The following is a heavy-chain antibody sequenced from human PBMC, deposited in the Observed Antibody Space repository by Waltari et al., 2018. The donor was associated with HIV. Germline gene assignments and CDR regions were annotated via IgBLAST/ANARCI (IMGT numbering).Heavy chain of an antibody. V-gene: IGHV4-61*02. CDR2: IYTSGST. CDR3: ARDERYYDSSGYFNWFDP. CDR1: GGSISSGSYY. J-gene: IGHJ5*02. Sequence: QVQLQELGPGLVKPSQTLSLTCTVSGGSISSGSYYWSWIRQPAGKGLEWIGRIYTSGSTNYNPSPKSRVTISGDTSKNQFSLKLSSVTAADTAVYYCARDERYYDSSGYFNWFDPWGQGTLVTVSS. D-gene: IGHD3-22*01.